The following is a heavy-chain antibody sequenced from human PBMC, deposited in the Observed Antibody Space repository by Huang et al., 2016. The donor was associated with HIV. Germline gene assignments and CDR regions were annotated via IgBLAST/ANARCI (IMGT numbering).Heavy chain of an antibody. CDR3: ATKTAGMDI. Sequence: VASGGRSVQPGGSINLSCVGSTFTFGAYWMSWVRKPPGKGLEWVANIKQDESEKYYVDAVKGRFNISRDNARKVLFVEMDNLRVEDTAMYCCATKTAGMDIWGQGTTVTVSS. V-gene: IGHV3-7*01. CDR1: TFTFGAYW. D-gene: IGHD1-7*01. CDR2: IKQDESEK. J-gene: IGHJ6*02.